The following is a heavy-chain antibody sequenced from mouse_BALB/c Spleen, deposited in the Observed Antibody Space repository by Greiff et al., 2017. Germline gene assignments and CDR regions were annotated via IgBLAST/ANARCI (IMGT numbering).Heavy chain of an antibody. CDR2: INPSTGYT. CDR3: ATTVVATRAWFAY. J-gene: IGHJ3*01. Sequence: VKLQQSGAELAKPGASVKMSCKASGYTFTSYWMHWVKQRPGQGLEWIGYINPSTGYTEYNQKFKDKATLTADKSSSTAYMQLSSLTSEDSAVYYCATTVVATRAWFAYWGQGTLVTVSA. V-gene: IGHV1-7*01. CDR1: GYTFTSYW. D-gene: IGHD1-1*01.